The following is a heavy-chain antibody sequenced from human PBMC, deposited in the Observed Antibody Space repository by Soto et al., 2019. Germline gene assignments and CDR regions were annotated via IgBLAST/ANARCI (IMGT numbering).Heavy chain of an antibody. V-gene: IGHV3-23*01. J-gene: IGHJ4*02. CDR3: AKVSSSWYSGFFDL. D-gene: IGHD6-13*01. CDR1: GFTFSSHA. Sequence: GGSLRLSCTASGFTFSSHAMTWVRQAPGKGLEWVSGLSDSGGSTYYADSVKGRFTVSRDNSMNTLYLQMNTLRAEDTAVYYCAKVSSSWYSGFFDLWGQGTLVTVSS. CDR2: LSDSGGST.